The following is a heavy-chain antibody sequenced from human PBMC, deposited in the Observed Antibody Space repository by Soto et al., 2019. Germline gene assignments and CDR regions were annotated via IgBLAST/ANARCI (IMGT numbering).Heavy chain of an antibody. J-gene: IGHJ6*03. D-gene: IGHD2-2*01. CDR3: ATTGYCSSTSCYRPPNYYYYYMDV. Sequence: ASVKVSCKASGYTFTSYAMHWVRQAPGQRLEWMGWINAGNGNTKYSQKFQGRVTITRDTSASTAYMELSSLRSEDTAVYYCATTGYCSSTSCYRPPNYYYYYMDVWGKGTTVTVSS. CDR1: GYTFTSYA. V-gene: IGHV1-3*01. CDR2: INAGNGNT.